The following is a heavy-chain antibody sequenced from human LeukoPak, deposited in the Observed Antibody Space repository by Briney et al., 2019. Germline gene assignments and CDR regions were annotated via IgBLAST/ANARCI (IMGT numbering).Heavy chain of an antibody. CDR1: GGTFSSYA. V-gene: IGHV1-69*04. J-gene: IGHJ3*02. Sequence: ASVKVSCKASGGTFSSYAISWVRQAPGQGLEWMGRIIPILGIANYAQKFQGRVTITADKSTSTAYMELSSLRSEDTAVYYCARARVGYDAFDIWGQGTMVTVSS. CDR3: ARARVGYDAFDI. D-gene: IGHD3-10*01. CDR2: IIPILGIA.